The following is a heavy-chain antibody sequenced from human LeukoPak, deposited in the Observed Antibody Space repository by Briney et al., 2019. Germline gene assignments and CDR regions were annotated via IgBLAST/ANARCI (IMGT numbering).Heavy chain of an antibody. Sequence: GGSLRLSCAASGFTFSSYAMSWVRQAPGKGLEWVSAISGSGGSTYYADSVKGRFTTSRDNSKNTMYLQMNSLRAEDTAVYYCAKTPQSRSSGSGFDYWGQGTLVTVSS. CDR3: AKTPQSRSSGSGFDY. CDR1: GFTFSSYA. D-gene: IGHD3-22*01. CDR2: ISGSGGST. J-gene: IGHJ4*02. V-gene: IGHV3-23*01.